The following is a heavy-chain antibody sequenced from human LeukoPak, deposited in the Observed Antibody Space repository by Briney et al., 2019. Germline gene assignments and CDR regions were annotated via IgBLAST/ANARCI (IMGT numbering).Heavy chain of an antibody. V-gene: IGHV4-38-2*01. CDR2: IYHSGST. Sequence: SETLSLTCAVSGYSISSGYYWGWIRQPPGKGLEWIGSIYHSGSTNYNPSLKSRVTISVDTSKNQFSLKLSSVTAADTAVYYCARGLVRGLRTTNWFDPWGQGTLVTVSS. CDR3: ARGLVRGLRTTNWFDP. CDR1: GYSISSGYY. J-gene: IGHJ5*02. D-gene: IGHD3-10*01.